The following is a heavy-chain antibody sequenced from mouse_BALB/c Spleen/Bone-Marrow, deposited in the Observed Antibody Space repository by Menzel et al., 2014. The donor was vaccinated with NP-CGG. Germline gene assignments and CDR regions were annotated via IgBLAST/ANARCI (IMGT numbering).Heavy chain of an antibody. Sequence: VQLQQSGAELVKPGASVKLSCKASGYTFTSYWMHWVKQRPGQGLEWIGEIIPSNGRTNYNEKFRSKATLTVDKSSNTAYMQLSSLTSEDSAVYYSARWLLQYFDVWGAGTTVTVSS. CDR2: IIPSNGRT. CDR3: ARWLLQYFDV. J-gene: IGHJ1*01. CDR1: GYTFTSYW. V-gene: IGHV1S81*02. D-gene: IGHD2-3*01.